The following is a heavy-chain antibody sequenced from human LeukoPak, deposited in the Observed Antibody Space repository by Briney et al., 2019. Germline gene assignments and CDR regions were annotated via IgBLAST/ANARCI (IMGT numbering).Heavy chain of an antibody. D-gene: IGHD2-2*01. CDR1: GGSFSGYY. V-gene: IGHV4-34*01. J-gene: IGHJ4*02. CDR3: ARGKRYCSSTSCYLHRSSFDY. CDR2: INHSGST. Sequence: SETLSLTCAGYGGSFSGYYWSWIRQPPGKGLEWIGEINHSGSTNYNPSLKSRVTISVDTSKNQFSLKLSSVTAADTAVYYCARGKRYCSSTSCYLHRSSFDYWGQGTLVTVSS.